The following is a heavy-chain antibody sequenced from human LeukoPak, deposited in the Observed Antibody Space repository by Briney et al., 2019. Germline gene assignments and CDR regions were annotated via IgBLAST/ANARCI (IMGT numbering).Heavy chain of an antibody. CDR1: GDSVSSNSAA. Sequence: SQTLSLTCDISGDSVSSNSAAWNWIRQSPLRGLEWLGRTYYRSKWYNDYAVSVKSRITINPDTSKNQFSLQLNSVTAADTAVYYCAREAKSTGYQDFDYWGQGTLVTVSS. J-gene: IGHJ4*02. V-gene: IGHV6-1*01. CDR3: AREAKSTGYQDFDY. D-gene: IGHD3-9*01. CDR2: TYYRSKWYN.